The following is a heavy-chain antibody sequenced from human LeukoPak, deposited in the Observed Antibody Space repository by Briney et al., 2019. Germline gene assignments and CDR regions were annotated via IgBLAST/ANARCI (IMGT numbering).Heavy chain of an antibody. CDR1: GYSFTSYY. V-gene: IGHV1-46*01. CDR3: ARDRGGRDWFDP. D-gene: IGHD5-12*01. J-gene: IGHJ5*02. CDR2: INPSGGST. Sequence: ASVNVSCKASGYSFTSYYMHWVRQAPGQGLEWMGIINPSGGSTSYAQKFQGRVTMTRDTSTSTVYMELSGLRSEDTAVYYCARDRGGRDWFDPWGQGTLVTVSS.